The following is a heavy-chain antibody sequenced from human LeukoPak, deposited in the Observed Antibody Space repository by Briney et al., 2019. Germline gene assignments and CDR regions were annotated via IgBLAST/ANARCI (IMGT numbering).Heavy chain of an antibody. CDR2: IYTSGST. V-gene: IGHV4-4*09. J-gene: IGHJ5*02. D-gene: IGHD4-11*01. Sequence: SETLSLTCTVAGGSISSYYWSWIRQPPGKGLEWIGYIYTSGSTNYNPSLKSRVTISVDTSKNQFSLKRSSVTAADTAVYYCASHAVTTTTPNWFDPWGQRTLVTVSS. CDR1: GGSISSYY. CDR3: ASHAVTTTTPNWFDP.